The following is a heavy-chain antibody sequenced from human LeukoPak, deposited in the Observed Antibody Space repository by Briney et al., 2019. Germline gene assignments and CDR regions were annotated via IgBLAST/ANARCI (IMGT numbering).Heavy chain of an antibody. CDR1: GYTFTSYD. CDR2: MNPNSGNT. Sequence: ASVKVSCKASGYTFTSYDINWVRQATGQGLEWMGWMNPNSGNTGYAQKFQGRVTMTRNTSISTAYMELSSLRSDDTAVYYCARVLRGVYSSGWYWDAFDIWGQGTMVTVSS. J-gene: IGHJ3*02. CDR3: ARVLRGVYSSGWYWDAFDI. V-gene: IGHV1-8*01. D-gene: IGHD6-19*01.